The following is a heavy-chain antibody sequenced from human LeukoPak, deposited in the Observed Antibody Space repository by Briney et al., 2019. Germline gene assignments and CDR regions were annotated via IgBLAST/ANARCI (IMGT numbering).Heavy chain of an antibody. Sequence: PSETLSLTCSVSGYSISSGYNWGWIRQPPGKGLEYIGSIHHSGSTNYNPSLKSRVTISVDTSKNQFSLKLNSVTAADTAVYYCARTTEEYYGSGKFRKYYSYYYYMDVWGKGTTVTVSS. CDR3: ARTTEEYYGSGKFRKYYSYYYYMDV. D-gene: IGHD3-10*01. V-gene: IGHV4-38-2*02. J-gene: IGHJ6*03. CDR1: GYSISSGYN. CDR2: IHHSGST.